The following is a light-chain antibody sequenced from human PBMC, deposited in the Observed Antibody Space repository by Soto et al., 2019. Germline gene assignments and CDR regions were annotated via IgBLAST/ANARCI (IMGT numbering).Light chain of an antibody. V-gene: IGLV2-11*01. CDR2: DVT. Sequence: QSALTQPRSVSGSPGQSVTISCTGTSRDIGGYNYVSWYQQHPGKAPKLMIYDVTKRPSGVPDRFSGSRSGNTASLTISGLQPEDEDDYDCGSYAGTYTRPFGGGTKLTVL. CDR1: SRDIGGYNY. J-gene: IGLJ2*01. CDR3: GSYAGTYTRP.